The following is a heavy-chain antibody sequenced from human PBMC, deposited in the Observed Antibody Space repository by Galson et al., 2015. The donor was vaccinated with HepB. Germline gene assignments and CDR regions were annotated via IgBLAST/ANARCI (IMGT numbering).Heavy chain of an antibody. CDR3: ARRLVVPSATYADYFDY. Sequence: ETLSLTCAVYGGSFSGYYWNWIRQPPGKGLEWIGEINHSGSTNYNSSLKSRVTISVDTSKNQFSLRLSSVTAADTAVYYCARRLVVPSATYADYFDYWGQGTLVTVSS. CDR1: GGSFSGYY. J-gene: IGHJ4*02. CDR2: INHSGST. D-gene: IGHD2-2*01. V-gene: IGHV4-34*01.